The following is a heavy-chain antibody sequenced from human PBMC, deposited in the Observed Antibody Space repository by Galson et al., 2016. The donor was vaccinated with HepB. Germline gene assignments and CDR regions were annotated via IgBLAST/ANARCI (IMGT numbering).Heavy chain of an antibody. J-gene: IGHJ4*02. CDR1: GYTLTELS. Sequence: VKVSCKVFGYTLTELSMHRVRQAPGKGLEWMGGFDPEDGETISAQEFQGRVTMTEDTSTDTAYMELSSLRSEDTAVYYCATVYYYGWGTYSPFDYWGQGTLVTVSS. V-gene: IGHV1-24*01. D-gene: IGHD3-10*01. CDR2: FDPEDGET. CDR3: ATVYYYGWGTYSPFDY.